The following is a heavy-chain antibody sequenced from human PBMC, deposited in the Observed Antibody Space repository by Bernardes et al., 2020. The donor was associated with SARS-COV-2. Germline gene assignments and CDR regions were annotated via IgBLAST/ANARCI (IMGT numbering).Heavy chain of an antibody. V-gene: IGHV3-23*01. CDR2: ISGSGTTT. D-gene: IGHD6-13*01. CDR1: GFIFSNYA. J-gene: IGHJ3*01. CDR3: VRDRQSSRDAFDF. Sequence: GAYLRLSRATSGFIFSNYAMNWFRQVPGKGLEWVATISGSGTTTYYADSVRGRFVISRDQSRNTLSLHMNVVKTEDTAMYLCVRDRQSSRDAFDFWGQGTLVTVSS.